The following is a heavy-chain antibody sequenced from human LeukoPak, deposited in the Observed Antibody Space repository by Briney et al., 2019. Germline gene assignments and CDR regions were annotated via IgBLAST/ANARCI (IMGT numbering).Heavy chain of an antibody. D-gene: IGHD6-6*01. CDR3: AKDRLIYFGY. J-gene: IGHJ4*02. Sequence: GGSLRLSCAASGFTFSSYNMNWVRQAPGKGLEWVSAISGSGGSTYYADSVKGRFTISRDNSKNTLYLQMNSLRAEDTAVYYCAKDRLIYFGYWGQGTLVTVSS. V-gene: IGHV3-23*01. CDR1: GFTFSSYN. CDR2: ISGSGGST.